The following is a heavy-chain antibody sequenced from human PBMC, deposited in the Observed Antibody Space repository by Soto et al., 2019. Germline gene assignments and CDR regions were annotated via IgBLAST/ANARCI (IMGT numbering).Heavy chain of an antibody. D-gene: IGHD6-19*01. CDR2: IYYSGST. J-gene: IGHJ4*02. CDR1: GGSISSYY. CDR3: ATGGSGYCSGGHWFDY. V-gene: IGHV4-59*01. Sequence: ASETLSLTCTVSGGSISSYYWSWIRQPPGKGLEWIGYIYYSGSTNYNPSLKSRVTISVDTSKNQFSLKLSSVTAADTAVYYCATGGSGYCSGGHWFDYWGQGTLVTVSS.